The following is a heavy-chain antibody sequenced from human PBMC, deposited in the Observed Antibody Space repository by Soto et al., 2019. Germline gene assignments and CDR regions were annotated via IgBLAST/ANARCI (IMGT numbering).Heavy chain of an antibody. CDR3: ARDRDYALDY. CDR1: GFTFSDHH. J-gene: IGHJ4*02. Sequence: EVQLVESGGVLVQPGGSLTLSCAASGFTFSDHHMDWVRQAPGKGLEWVGRSRHKADSYTTQYAASVKGRFTISRDDSKDSLFLQMSSLRTEDTAVYYCARDRDYALDYWGQGTLVTVSS. D-gene: IGHD4-17*01. V-gene: IGHV3-72*01. CDR2: SRHKADSYTT.